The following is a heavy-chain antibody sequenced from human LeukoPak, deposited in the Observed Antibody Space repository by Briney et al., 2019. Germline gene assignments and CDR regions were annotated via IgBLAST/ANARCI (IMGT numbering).Heavy chain of an antibody. Sequence: ETLSLTCAVYGGSFSGYYWSWVRQAPGKGLEWVSAISGSGGSTYYADSVKGRFTISRDNSKNTLYLQMNSRRAEDTAVYYCARYGGYYYYYMDVWGKGTTVTISS. CDR3: ARYGGYYYYYMDV. CDR1: GGSFSGYY. CDR2: ISGSGGST. V-gene: IGHV3-23*01. J-gene: IGHJ6*03. D-gene: IGHD5-18*01.